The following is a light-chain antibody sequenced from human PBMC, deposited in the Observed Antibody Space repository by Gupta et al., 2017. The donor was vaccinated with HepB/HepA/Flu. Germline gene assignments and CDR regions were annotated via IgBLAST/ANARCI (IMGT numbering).Light chain of an antibody. CDR1: QSVLFSSNLESS. CDR3: QQDDSSPVT. J-gene: IGKJ4*01. V-gene: IGKV4-1*01. CDR2: WAS. Sequence: LLITQSPYSLALSLGERATIHCTSSQSVLFSSNLESSLAWYQQRAGQPPKLLIYWASTRKSGVPDRLSGSGSGRDLTLTISSMQEEDVAVYYCQQDDSSPVTFGGGTKVEIK.